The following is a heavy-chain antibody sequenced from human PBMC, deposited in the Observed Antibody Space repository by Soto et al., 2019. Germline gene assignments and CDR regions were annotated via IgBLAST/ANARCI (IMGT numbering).Heavy chain of an antibody. J-gene: IGHJ6*02. CDR1: GYTFTNYY. CDR2: INPSGGST. CDR3: AREASKYSGMDV. D-gene: IGHD2-21*01. Sequence: GASVKVSCKASGYTFTNYYMHWVRQAPGQGLEWMGVINPSGGSTTYAQKFQGRVTMTRDTSTSTVYMELSSLISEDTTEYYCAREASKYSGMDVWGHGTTVTVSS. V-gene: IGHV1-46*01.